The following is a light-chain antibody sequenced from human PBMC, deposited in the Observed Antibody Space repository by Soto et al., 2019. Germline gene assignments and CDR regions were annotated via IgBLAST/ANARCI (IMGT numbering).Light chain of an antibody. Sequence: QSALTQPPSVSGSPGQSVTISCTGTSSDVGSYNRVSWYQQPPGTVPKLMIYEVSNRPSGVPDRVSGSKSGNTASLTISGLQAEDEADYYCSSYTSSSTFVFGGGTKVTVL. CDR3: SSYTSSSTFV. V-gene: IGLV2-18*02. CDR1: SSDVGSYNR. J-gene: IGLJ2*01. CDR2: EVS.